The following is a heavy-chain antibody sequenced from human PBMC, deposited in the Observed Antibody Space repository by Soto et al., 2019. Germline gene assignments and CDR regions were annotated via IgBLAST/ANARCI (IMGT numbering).Heavy chain of an antibody. D-gene: IGHD4-4*01. V-gene: IGHV3-74*01. Sequence: GSLRLSCAASDFTFSNALINLVRQAPGKGLVWVSHVNSDGSSTTYADSVKGRFTISRDNAKNTVYLQMNSLRVEDTAIYYCARINSREALGYWGQGALVTVSS. CDR2: VNSDGSST. J-gene: IGHJ4*02. CDR1: DFTFSNAL. CDR3: ARINSREALGY.